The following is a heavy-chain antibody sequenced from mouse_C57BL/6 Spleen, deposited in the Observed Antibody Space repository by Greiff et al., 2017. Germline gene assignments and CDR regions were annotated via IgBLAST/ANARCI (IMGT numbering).Heavy chain of an antibody. Sequence: VHLVESGAELVRPGASVTLSCKASGYTFTDYEMHWVKQTPVHGLEWIGAIDPETGGTAYNQKFKGKAILTADKSSSTAYMELRSLTSEDSAVYYCTNYYGSSYPLSGYWGQGTSVTVSS. CDR2: IDPETGGT. D-gene: IGHD1-1*01. CDR3: TNYYGSSYPLSGY. CDR1: GYTFTDYE. J-gene: IGHJ4*01. V-gene: IGHV1-15*01.